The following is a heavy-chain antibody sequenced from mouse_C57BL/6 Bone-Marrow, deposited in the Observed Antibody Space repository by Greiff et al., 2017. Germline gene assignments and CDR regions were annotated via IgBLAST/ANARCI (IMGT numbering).Heavy chain of an antibody. D-gene: IGHD1-1*01. CDR1: GYTFTSYD. Sequence: QVQLQQSGPELVKPGASVKLSCKASGYTFTSYDINWVKQRPGQGLEWIGRFDPRDGSTTYNEKFKGKATLTVDTSSSTAYMELPSLTSEDSAVYFCARSEFDGSGGDGYFDVWGTGTTVTVSS. J-gene: IGHJ1*03. CDR2: FDPRDGST. V-gene: IGHV1-85*01. CDR3: ARSEFDGSGGDGYFDV.